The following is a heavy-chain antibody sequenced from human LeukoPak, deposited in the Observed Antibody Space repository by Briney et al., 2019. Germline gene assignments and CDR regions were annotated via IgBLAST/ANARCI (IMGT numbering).Heavy chain of an antibody. J-gene: IGHJ4*02. D-gene: IGHD4-17*01. CDR3: ARAFGDYTFDY. CDR1: GFTFSDYA. Sequence: GESLKISCAASGFTFSDYAMSWVRQAPGKGLEWVSSISSSSSYIYYADSMKGRFTISRDNAKNTLYLQMNSLRAEDTAVYYCARAFGDYTFDYWGQGTLVTVSS. CDR2: ISSSSSYI. V-gene: IGHV3-21*01.